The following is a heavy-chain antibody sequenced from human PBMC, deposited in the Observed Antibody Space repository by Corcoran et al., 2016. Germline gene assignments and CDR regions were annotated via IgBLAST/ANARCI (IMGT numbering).Heavy chain of an antibody. V-gene: IGHV3-53*01. J-gene: IGHJ4*02. Sequence: EVQLVESGGGLIQPGGSLRLSCAASGFTVSSNYMSWVRQAPGKGLEWVSVIYSGGSTYYADSVKGRFTISRDNSKNTRYLQMNSLRAEDTAVYYCARGLWGSYRSPFDYWGQGTLVTVSS. CDR2: IYSGGST. CDR3: ARGLWGSYRSPFDY. D-gene: IGHD3-16*02. CDR1: GFTVSSNY.